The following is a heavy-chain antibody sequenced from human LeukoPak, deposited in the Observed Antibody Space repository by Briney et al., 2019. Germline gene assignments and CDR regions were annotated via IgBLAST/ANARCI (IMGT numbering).Heavy chain of an antibody. D-gene: IGHD3-22*01. CDR1: GYTFTSYY. CDR2: INPSSGST. CDR3: ARGALTYYYDSSGVRLDY. Sequence: ASVKVSCKASGYTFTSYYMHWVRQTPGQGLEWMGIINPSSGSTSYAQKFQGRVTMTRDTSTSTVYMELSSLRSEDTAVYYCARGALTYYYDSSGVRLDYWGQGTLVTVSS. J-gene: IGHJ4*02. V-gene: IGHV1-46*01.